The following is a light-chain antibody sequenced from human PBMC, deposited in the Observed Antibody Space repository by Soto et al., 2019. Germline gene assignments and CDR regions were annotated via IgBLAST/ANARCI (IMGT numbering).Light chain of an antibody. J-gene: IGKJ1*01. CDR1: QSVGKS. CDR2: GPS. CDR3: QQYGSSHQST. Sequence: IVLTQSPCTLSLSPGERATLSCRASQSVGKSLAWYQQKPGQAPRLLIYGPSTSATGIPDRFSESGSGTDFTLTISRLEHDDFAVYYCQQYGSSHQSTFGQGTKVDNK. V-gene: IGKV3-20*01.